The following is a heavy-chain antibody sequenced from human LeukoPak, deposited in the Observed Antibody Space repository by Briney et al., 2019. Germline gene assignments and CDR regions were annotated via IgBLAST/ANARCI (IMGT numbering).Heavy chain of an antibody. CDR3: AKDPNRYFYDSSGYFDF. V-gene: IGHV3-23*01. CDR2: ISDSGRST. CDR1: GFTFRNCA. D-gene: IGHD3-22*01. J-gene: IGHJ4*02. Sequence: GGSLRLSCAASGFTFRNCAMSWVRQAPGKGLEWVSSISDSGRSTYYADSVKGRFTISRDNSKNTLYLQINSLRADDTAVYYCAKDPNRYFYDSSGYFDFWGQGTLVTVSS.